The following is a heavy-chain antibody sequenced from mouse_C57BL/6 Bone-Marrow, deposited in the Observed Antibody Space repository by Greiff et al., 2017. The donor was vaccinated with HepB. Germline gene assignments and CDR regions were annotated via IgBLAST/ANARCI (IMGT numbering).Heavy chain of an antibody. D-gene: IGHD1-1*01. CDR1: GYTFTSYW. Sequence: VQLQQSGTELARPGASVKMSCKTSGYTFTSYWMHWVKQRPGQGLEWIGVIYPGNSDTSYNQKFKGKATLTAVTSASTAYMELSSLTNEDSAVYYCASDDGGSSGWFAYWGQGTLVTVSA. J-gene: IGHJ3*01. CDR2: IYPGNSDT. V-gene: IGHV1-5*01. CDR3: ASDDGGSSGWFAY.